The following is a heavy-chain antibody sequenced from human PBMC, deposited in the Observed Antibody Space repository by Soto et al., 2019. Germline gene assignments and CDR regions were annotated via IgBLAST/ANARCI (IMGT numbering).Heavy chain of an antibody. V-gene: IGHV3-30*18. J-gene: IGHJ4*02. Sequence: GGSLRLSCAASGFTFSSYGMHWVRQAPGKGLEWVAVISYDGSNKYYADSVKGRFTISRDNSENTLYLQMNSLRAEDTAVYYCAKDRLLNVVVVAASGPGNWGQGTLVTVSS. CDR1: GFTFSSYG. CDR2: ISYDGSNK. CDR3: AKDRLLNVVVVAASGPGN. D-gene: IGHD2-15*01.